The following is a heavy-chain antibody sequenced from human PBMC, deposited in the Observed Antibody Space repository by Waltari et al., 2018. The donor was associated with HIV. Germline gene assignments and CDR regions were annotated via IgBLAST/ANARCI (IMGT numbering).Heavy chain of an antibody. CDR2: ISGYNGDT. Sequence: QVHLVQSGAELRKPGASVTVSCTASGYNFPNYVRTWVRQAPGKGLEWMGWISGYNGDTKYAQKVRGRVTMTTDTSTSTAYLEMGSLRFDDTAVYYCARDHYYGSSGYYSDYWGQGTLVTVSS. J-gene: IGHJ4*02. CDR1: GYNFPNYV. D-gene: IGHD3-22*01. CDR3: ARDHYYGSSGYYSDY. V-gene: IGHV1-18*01.